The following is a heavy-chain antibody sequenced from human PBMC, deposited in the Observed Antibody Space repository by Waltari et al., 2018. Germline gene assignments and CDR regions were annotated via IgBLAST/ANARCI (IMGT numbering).Heavy chain of an antibody. CDR3: AIERRTVTTSWFDP. CDR1: GFTFSSYW. D-gene: IGHD4-17*01. J-gene: IGHJ5*02. CDR2: IKQDGSEK. Sequence: VQLVESGGGVVQPGRSLRLSCAASGFTFSSYWMSWVRQAPGKGLEWVANIKQDGSEKYYVDSVKGRFTISRDNAKNSLYLQMNSLRAEDTAVYYCAIERRTVTTSWFDPWGQGTLVTVSS. V-gene: IGHV3-7*01.